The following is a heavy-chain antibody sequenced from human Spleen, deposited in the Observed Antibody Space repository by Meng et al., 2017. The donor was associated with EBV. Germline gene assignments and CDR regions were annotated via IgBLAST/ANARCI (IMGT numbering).Heavy chain of an antibody. D-gene: IGHD3-16*01. V-gene: IGHV1-46*01. CDR2: INPSGGST. CDR3: AVRGYYDYIGYYYHDMDV. CDR1: GYTFTNYH. Sequence: QGQRVQSGVEVKKAGASVKFSCKASGYTFTNYHMNWVRQAPGQGLEWMGKINPSGGSTSYAQNLQGRVNMTRDTSTSTVYMELRSLRSDDTAVYYCAVRGYYDYIGYYYHDMDVWGQGTTVTVSS. J-gene: IGHJ6*02.